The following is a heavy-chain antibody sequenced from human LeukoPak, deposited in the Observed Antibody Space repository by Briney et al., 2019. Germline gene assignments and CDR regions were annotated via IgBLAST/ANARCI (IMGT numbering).Heavy chain of an antibody. J-gene: IGHJ3*02. CDR2: IKQDGSEK. D-gene: IGHD6-19*01. CDR3: ARDISSVAGESI. CDR1: GFTFSNYW. V-gene: IGHV3-7*03. Sequence: GGSLRLSCAASGFTFSNYWMSWVRQAPGKGLEWVANIKQDGSEKYYVDSVKGRFTISRDNTKNSLYLQMNSLRAEDTAVYYCARDISSVAGESIWGQGTMVTVSS.